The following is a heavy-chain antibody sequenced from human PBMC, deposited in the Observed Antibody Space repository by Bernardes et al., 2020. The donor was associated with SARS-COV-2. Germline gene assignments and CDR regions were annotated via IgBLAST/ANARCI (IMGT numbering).Heavy chain of an antibody. V-gene: IGHV4-31*03. Sequence: SETLCVTCTVPGGSISSGGYYWSLIRQHPGKGLEGIGYIYYSGSTYYSPSLKSRVTISVDTSKNQFSLKLSSVTAADTAVYYCARMVAYYDFWSGYYKDYYYGMDVWGQGTTVTVSS. CDR3: ARMVAYYDFWSGYYKDYYYGMDV. D-gene: IGHD3-3*01. CDR2: IYYSGST. J-gene: IGHJ6*02. CDR1: GGSISSGGYY.